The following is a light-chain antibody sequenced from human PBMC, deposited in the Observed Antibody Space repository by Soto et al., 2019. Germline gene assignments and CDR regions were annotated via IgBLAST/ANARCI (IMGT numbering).Light chain of an antibody. J-gene: IGKJ4*01. CDR1: QSVSSSF. V-gene: IGKV3-20*01. Sequence: IVLTHSPGTLSFSPGERATLSCRASQSVSSSFLTWYQQKPGQAPRLLIYGASSRATGIPDRFSGSGSGTDFTLTISRLEPEDFAVYYCQQYGSSRLTFGGGTKVDIK. CDR3: QQYGSSRLT. CDR2: GAS.